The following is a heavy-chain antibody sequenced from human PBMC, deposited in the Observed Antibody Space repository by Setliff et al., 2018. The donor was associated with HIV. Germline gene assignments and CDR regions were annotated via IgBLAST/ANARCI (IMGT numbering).Heavy chain of an antibody. Sequence: SETLSLTCTVSGGSISSGSYYWGWIRQPPGKGLEWIGSIYYSGSTYYNPSLQSRVTIPVDTSKNLFSLGLSSVTASDTAVYYCARQAIFGYYDSSGYLDYWGQGTLVTVSS. D-gene: IGHD3-22*01. CDR1: GGSISSGSYY. V-gene: IGHV4-39*01. J-gene: IGHJ4*02. CDR2: IYYSGST. CDR3: ARQAIFGYYDSSGYLDY.